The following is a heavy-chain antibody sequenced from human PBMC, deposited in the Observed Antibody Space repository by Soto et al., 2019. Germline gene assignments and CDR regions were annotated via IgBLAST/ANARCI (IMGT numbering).Heavy chain of an antibody. D-gene: IGHD3-22*01. CDR1: GFTFSSYS. CDR2: ISSSSSYI. Sequence: GGPLRLSCAASGFTFSSYSMNWVRQAPGKGLEWVSSISSSSSYIYYADSVKGRFTISRDNAKNSLYLQMNSLRAEDTAVYYCARDSYDSSGYYYLWFGPWGQGTLVTVSS. V-gene: IGHV3-21*01. J-gene: IGHJ5*02. CDR3: ARDSYDSSGYYYLWFGP.